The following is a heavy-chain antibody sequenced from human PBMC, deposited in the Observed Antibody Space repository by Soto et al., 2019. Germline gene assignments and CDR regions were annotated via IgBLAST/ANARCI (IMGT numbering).Heavy chain of an antibody. CDR2: ISHDGSNK. V-gene: IGHV3-30*18. D-gene: IGHD2-2*01. CDR3: AKAPAYCSSTSCSANPYYFCY. Sequence: QVQLVESGGGVVQPGRSLRLSCAASGFTFSSYGMHWVRQAPGKGLAWVAVISHDGSNKYYADSVKGRFTISRDNSKYSLYLQMNGLRAEDTSVYYCAKAPAYCSSTSCSANPYYFCYWGQVTLVTVSS. CDR1: GFTFSSYG. J-gene: IGHJ4*02.